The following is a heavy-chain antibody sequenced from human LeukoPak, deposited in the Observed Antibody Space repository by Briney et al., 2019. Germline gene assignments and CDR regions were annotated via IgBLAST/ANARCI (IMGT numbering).Heavy chain of an antibody. J-gene: IGHJ4*02. D-gene: IGHD3-3*01. Sequence: GESLKISCRVSGYSFTNYWIGWVRQMPGKGLEWMGIIYAGDSDTRYSPSFQGQVTISADKSITTAYLQWSSLKASDSAVYYCARVLWKEGYYFDYWGQGTLVTVSS. CDR2: IYAGDSDT. CDR1: GYSFTNYW. V-gene: IGHV5-51*01. CDR3: ARVLWKEGYYFDY.